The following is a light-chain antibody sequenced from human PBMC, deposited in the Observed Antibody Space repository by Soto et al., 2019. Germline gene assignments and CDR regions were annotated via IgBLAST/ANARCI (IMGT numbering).Light chain of an antibody. CDR1: QRISNW. Sequence: DIEMTQSPSTLSASVGDRVTITCRASQRISNWLAWYQLKTGKAPKLLIHDDSSLGSGVPDRFSGSGSGTDFTLTINRLQAEDVAVYYCQKYYSTPWTFGQGTKVDIK. CDR2: DDS. V-gene: IGKV1-5*01. J-gene: IGKJ1*01. CDR3: QKYYSTPWT.